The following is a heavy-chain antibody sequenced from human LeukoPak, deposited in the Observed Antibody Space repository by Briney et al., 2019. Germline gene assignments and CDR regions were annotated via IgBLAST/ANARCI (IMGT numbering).Heavy chain of an antibody. D-gene: IGHD5-24*01. J-gene: IGHJ4*02. Sequence: GGSLRLSCAASGFTFSGHWMVWVRQAPGKGLEWVSSDGSGTGYTDSVKGRFTVSRDNARNTMYLQMNSLRAEDTAVYYCARVRWYSCDYWGQGTLVTVSS. V-gene: IGHV3-74*01. CDR1: GFTFSGHW. CDR2: DGSGT. CDR3: ARVRWYSCDY.